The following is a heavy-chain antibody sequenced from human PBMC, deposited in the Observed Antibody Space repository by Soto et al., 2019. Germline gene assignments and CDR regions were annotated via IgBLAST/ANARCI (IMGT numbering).Heavy chain of an antibody. J-gene: IGHJ4*02. Sequence: QVQLVESGGGVVQPGRSLRLSCAASGFTFSSYGMHWVRQAPGKGLEWVAVISYDGSNKYYADSVKGRFTISRDNSKNTLYLQMNSLRAEDTAVYYCAKDGGAAAGIDYWGQGTLVTVSS. CDR1: GFTFSSYG. CDR3: AKDGGAAAGIDY. V-gene: IGHV3-30*18. D-gene: IGHD6-13*01. CDR2: ISYDGSNK.